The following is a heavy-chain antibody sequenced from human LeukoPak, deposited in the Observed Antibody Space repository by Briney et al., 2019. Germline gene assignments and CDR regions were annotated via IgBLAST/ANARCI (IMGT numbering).Heavy chain of an antibody. D-gene: IGHD2-15*01. J-gene: IGHJ4*02. CDR2: IYSGGTT. V-gene: IGHV3-53*01. CDR1: GFTVSSNY. Sequence: PGGSLRLSCAASGFTVSSNYMSWVRQAPGKGLEWVSVIYSGGTTYYADSVKGRFTISRDNSKNTLYLQMNSLRGEDTAVYYCAAGYCGGGSCYLPFWGQGTLVTVSS. CDR3: AAGYCGGGSCYLPF.